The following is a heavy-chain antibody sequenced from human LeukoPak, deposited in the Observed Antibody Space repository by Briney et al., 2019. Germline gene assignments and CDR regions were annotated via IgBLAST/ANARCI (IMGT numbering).Heavy chain of an antibody. CDR3: AGESSVTTSNSALNG. J-gene: IGHJ3*01. CDR2: IWYDGREE. D-gene: IGHD3-22*01. V-gene: IGHV3-33*01. Sequence: AGSLSFYCASSGFSDTNHAIHWVRQAPGKGLEWGADIWYDGREEDYADSVKARFTLSRDNSRNTVYLQMNSLGGDDTAVYYCAGESSVTTSNSALNGWGQGGLVTVSS. CDR1: GFSDTNHA.